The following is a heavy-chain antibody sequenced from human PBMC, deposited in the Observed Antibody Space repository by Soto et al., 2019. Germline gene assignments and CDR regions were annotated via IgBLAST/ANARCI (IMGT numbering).Heavy chain of an antibody. CDR2: IYHSGNT. Sequence: SETLSLTCTVSGDSISNYYWSWIRQAPGKGLEWIGFIYHSGNTNYSPSFQGHVTISADKSISTAYLQWSSLKASDTAMYYCARPRWIVGATAYFDYWGQGTLVTVSS. D-gene: IGHD1-26*01. J-gene: IGHJ4*02. CDR3: ARPRWIVGATAYFDY. CDR1: GDSISNYY. V-gene: IGHV4-59*12.